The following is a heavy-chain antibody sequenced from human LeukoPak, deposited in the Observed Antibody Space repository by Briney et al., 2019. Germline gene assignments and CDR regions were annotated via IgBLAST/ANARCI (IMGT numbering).Heavy chain of an antibody. CDR3: AREQQLATYYFDF. J-gene: IGHJ4*02. V-gene: IGHV3-33*07. CDR1: GFTFSSYG. CDR2: IYYDGSNK. Sequence: GRSLRLSCAASGFTFSSYGMYWVRQAPGKGLEGVAVIYYDGSNKYYADSVKGRFTISRDNSKNTLHLQMNSLRAEDTAVYYCAREQQLATYYFDFWGQGTQVTVSS. D-gene: IGHD6-13*01.